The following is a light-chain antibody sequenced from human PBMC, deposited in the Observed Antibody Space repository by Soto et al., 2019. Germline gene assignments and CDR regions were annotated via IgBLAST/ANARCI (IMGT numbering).Light chain of an antibody. CDR1: SSDVGGYNY. V-gene: IGLV2-14*01. J-gene: IGLJ2*01. CDR2: EVS. CDR3: GSYTNSSTLV. Sequence: QSALTQPASVSGSPGQWITISCTGTSSDVGGYNYVSWYQQHPGNAPKLMIYEVSNRPSGVSNRFSGSNSGNTAYLTISVLQAEDESYYYCGSYTNSSTLVFGGGTQLTVL.